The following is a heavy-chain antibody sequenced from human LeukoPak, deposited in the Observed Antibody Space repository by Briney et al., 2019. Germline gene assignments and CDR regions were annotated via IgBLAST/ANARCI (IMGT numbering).Heavy chain of an antibody. D-gene: IGHD3-22*01. V-gene: IGHV4-59*01. Sequence: SETLSLTCTVSGGSISSYYWSWIRQPAGKGLEWIGYIYYSGSTNYNPSLKSRVTISVDTSKNQFSLKLSSVTAADTAVYYCARAGGYYYVYAFDIWGQGTMVTVSS. CDR2: IYYSGST. CDR3: ARAGGYYYVYAFDI. CDR1: GGSISSYY. J-gene: IGHJ3*02.